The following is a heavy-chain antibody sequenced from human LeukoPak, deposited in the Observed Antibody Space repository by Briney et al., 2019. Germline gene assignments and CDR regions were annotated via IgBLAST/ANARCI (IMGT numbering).Heavy chain of an antibody. D-gene: IGHD4-23*01. CDR3: AKDGYYGGNSGHWFDP. V-gene: IGHV3-33*06. CDR1: GFTFSSYG. J-gene: IGHJ5*02. CDR2: IWYDGSNK. Sequence: GGSLRLSCAASGFTFSSYGMHWVRQAPGKGLEGVAVIWYDGSNKYYADSVKGRFTISRDNSKNTLYLQMNSLRAEDTAVYYCAKDGYYGGNSGHWFDPWGQGTLVTAS.